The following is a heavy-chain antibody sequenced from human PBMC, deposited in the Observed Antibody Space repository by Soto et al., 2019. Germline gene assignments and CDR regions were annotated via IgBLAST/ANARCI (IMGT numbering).Heavy chain of an antibody. CDR2: MNPNSGNT. CDR1: GYTFTSYD. J-gene: IGHJ6*02. V-gene: IGHV1-8*01. D-gene: IGHD6-6*01. CDR3: ARALGYSSSPYPSYYYYGMDV. Sequence: GASVEVSCKASGYTFTSYDINRVRQATGQGLEWMGWMNPNSGNTGYAQKFQGRVTMTRNTSISTAYMELSSLRSEDTAVYYCARALGYSSSPYPSYYYYGMDVWGQGTTVTVSS.